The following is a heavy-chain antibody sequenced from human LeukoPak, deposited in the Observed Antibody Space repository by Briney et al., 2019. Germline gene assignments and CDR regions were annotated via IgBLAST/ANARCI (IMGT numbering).Heavy chain of an antibody. CDR3: ARLAGLYRIAARLTYFDL. CDR1: GGSFSGYY. D-gene: IGHD6-6*01. V-gene: IGHV4-34*01. CDR2: INHSGST. Sequence: PSETLSLTCAVYGGSFSGYYWSWIRQPPGKGLEWIGEINHSGSTNYNPSLKSRVTISVDTSKNQFSLKLSSVTAADTAVYYCARLAGLYRIAARLTYFDLWGRGTLVTVSS. J-gene: IGHJ2*01.